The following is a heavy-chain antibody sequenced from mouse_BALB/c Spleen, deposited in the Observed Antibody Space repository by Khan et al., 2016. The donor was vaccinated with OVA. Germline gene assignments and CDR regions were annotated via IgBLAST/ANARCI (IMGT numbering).Heavy chain of an antibody. V-gene: IGHV9-3-1*01. D-gene: IGHD4-1*01. J-gene: IGHJ4*01. Sequence: QVQLQQSGPELKKPGETVKISCKASGYTFTNYGMNWVKQAPGKDLKWMGWINTYTGEPTYADDFKGRFVFSLETSASTAYLKINNLKNEDTATYFCARVGYNGTMDSWGQGTSVTVSS. CDR2: INTYTGEP. CDR3: ARVGYNGTMDS. CDR1: GYTFTNYG.